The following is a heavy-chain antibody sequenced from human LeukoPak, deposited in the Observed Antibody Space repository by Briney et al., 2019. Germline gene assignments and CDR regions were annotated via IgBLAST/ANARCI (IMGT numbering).Heavy chain of an antibody. V-gene: IGHV4-4*07. Sequence: SETLSLTCTASGGSISNYRWSWIRQPAGKGLEWIGQIHTSGTTNYNPPLKSRVSMSIDTTEDQVSLTIRSVTAADTAFYYCARRDISSGWGFDYWGQGTLVTVSS. D-gene: IGHD6-19*01. CDR3: ARRDISSGWGFDY. CDR2: IHTSGTT. CDR1: GGSISNYR. J-gene: IGHJ4*02.